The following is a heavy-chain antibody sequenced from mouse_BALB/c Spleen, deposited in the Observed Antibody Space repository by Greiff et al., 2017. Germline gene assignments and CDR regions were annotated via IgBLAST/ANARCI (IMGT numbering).Heavy chain of an antibody. CDR1: GYSFTSYW. D-gene: IGHD1-1*01. CDR3: ARGVYYGSSPYWYFDV. V-gene: IGHV1S126*01. Sequence: QVQLQQSGPQLVRPGASVKISCKASGYSFTSYWMHWVKQRPGQGLEWIGMIDPSDSETRLNQKFKDKATLTVDKSSSTAYMQLSSPTSEDSAVYYCARGVYYGSSPYWYFDVWGAGTTVTVSS. CDR2: IDPSDSET. J-gene: IGHJ1*01.